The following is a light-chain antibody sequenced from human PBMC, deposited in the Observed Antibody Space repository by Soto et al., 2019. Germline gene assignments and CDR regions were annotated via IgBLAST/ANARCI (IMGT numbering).Light chain of an antibody. V-gene: IGKV3D-15*01. CDR3: HQRQISPRT. CDR1: QSVSSK. CDR2: GAS. J-gene: IGKJ1*01. Sequence: EIVTNHFASIVSVSEGRGASXSSRASQSVSSKLAWYQQKPGHAPRLLIYGASTRASGIPARFSGSGSGTDFTLTISGVEPEDFALYYCHQRQISPRTFAQRTKVDIK.